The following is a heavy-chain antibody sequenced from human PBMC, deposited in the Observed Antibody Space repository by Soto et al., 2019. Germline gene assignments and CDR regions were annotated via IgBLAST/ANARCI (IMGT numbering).Heavy chain of an antibody. Sequence: SETLSLTCAVSGGSISSSNWWSWVRQPPGKGLEWIGEIYHSGSTNYNPSLKSRVTISVDKSKDQFSLKLSSVTAADTAVYYCASRNYDFWSGLYYYYYGMDVWGQGTTVTVSS. D-gene: IGHD3-3*01. CDR1: GGSISSSNW. J-gene: IGHJ6*02. CDR3: ASRNYDFWSGLYYYYYGMDV. CDR2: IYHSGST. V-gene: IGHV4-4*02.